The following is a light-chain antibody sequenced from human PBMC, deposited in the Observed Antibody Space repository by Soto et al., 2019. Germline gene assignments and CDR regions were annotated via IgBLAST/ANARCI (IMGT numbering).Light chain of an antibody. Sequence: EIVLTQSPGTLSLSPGERATLSCRASQSVSDMYLAWYQQKPGQAPRPLIYASNRATGIPDRFSGSGSGTDFTLTISRLEPEDFAVYYCQHYGTSALFGPGTKVDIK. J-gene: IGKJ3*01. CDR1: QSVSDMY. V-gene: IGKV3-20*01. CDR3: QHYGTSAL. CDR2: AS.